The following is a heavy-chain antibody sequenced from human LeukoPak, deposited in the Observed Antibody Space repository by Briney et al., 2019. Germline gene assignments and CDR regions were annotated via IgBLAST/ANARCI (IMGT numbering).Heavy chain of an antibody. CDR3: ARDNSVGDIAWWFDP. Sequence: SVKVSCKASGGTFSNYAIIWVRQAPGQGLEWMGGIIPMFGATNYAQKFQGRVTITADASTSLAYMEMSSLRSEDTAVYYCARDNSVGDIAWWFDPWGQGTLVTVSS. CDR2: IIPMFGAT. CDR1: GGTFSNYA. J-gene: IGHJ5*01. D-gene: IGHD2-15*01. V-gene: IGHV1-69*01.